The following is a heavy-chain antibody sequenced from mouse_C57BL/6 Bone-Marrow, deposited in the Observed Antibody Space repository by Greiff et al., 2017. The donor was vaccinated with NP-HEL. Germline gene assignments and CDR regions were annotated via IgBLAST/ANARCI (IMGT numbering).Heavy chain of an antibody. D-gene: IGHD1-1*01. Sequence: VMLVESGAELARPGASVKLSCKASGYTFTSYGISWVKQRTGQGLEWIGEIYPRSGNTYYNEKFKGKATLTADKSSSTAFMELRSLTSEDSAVYFCARDAYYYGSPWDYWGQGTTLTVSS. CDR2: IYPRSGNT. J-gene: IGHJ2*01. CDR1: GYTFTSYG. CDR3: ARDAYYYGSPWDY. V-gene: IGHV1-81*01.